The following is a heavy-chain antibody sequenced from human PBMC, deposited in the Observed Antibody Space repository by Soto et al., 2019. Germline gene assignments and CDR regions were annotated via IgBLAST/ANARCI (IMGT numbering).Heavy chain of an antibody. CDR1: GFTFSSYA. Sequence: PGGSLRLSCAASGFTFSSYAMHWVRQAPGKGLEWVAVISYDGSNKYYADSVKGRFTISRDNSKNTLYLQMNSLRAEDTAVYYCARVCWVAAHNWFDPWGQGTLVTVSS. J-gene: IGHJ5*02. D-gene: IGHD2-15*01. V-gene: IGHV3-30-3*01. CDR3: ARVCWVAAHNWFDP. CDR2: ISYDGSNK.